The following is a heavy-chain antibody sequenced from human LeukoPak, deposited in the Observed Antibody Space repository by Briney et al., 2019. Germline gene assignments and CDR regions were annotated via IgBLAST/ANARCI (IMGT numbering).Heavy chain of an antibody. J-gene: IGHJ4*02. D-gene: IGHD3-22*01. Sequence: PSETLSLTCAVSGYSISSGYYWGWIRPPPGKGLEWIGTIYHSGSTYYNPSLKSRVTISVDTSKNQFSLKLSSVTAADTAVYYCARDRGYYDSSGYYSYFDYWGQGTLVTVSS. V-gene: IGHV4-38-2*02. CDR2: IYHSGST. CDR1: GYSISSGYY. CDR3: ARDRGYYDSSGYYSYFDY.